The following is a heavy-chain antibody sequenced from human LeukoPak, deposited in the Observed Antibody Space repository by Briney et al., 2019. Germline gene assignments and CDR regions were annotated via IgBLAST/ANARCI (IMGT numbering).Heavy chain of an antibody. Sequence: GGSLRLSCAASGFTFTNYTMHWVRQAPGKGLEWVSTISGSGGSTYYADSVKGRFTISRDNSKNIVYLQMKSLRAEDTAVYYCAKDHMRPRIVGPTRSALDIWGQGTMVTVSS. D-gene: IGHD1-26*01. CDR3: AKDHMRPRIVGPTRSALDI. CDR2: ISGSGGST. CDR1: GFTFTNYT. J-gene: IGHJ3*02. V-gene: IGHV3-23*01.